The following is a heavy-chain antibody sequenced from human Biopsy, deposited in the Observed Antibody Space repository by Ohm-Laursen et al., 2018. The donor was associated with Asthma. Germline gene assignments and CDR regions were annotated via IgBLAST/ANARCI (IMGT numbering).Heavy chain of an antibody. CDR3: ARDGPELPTELDY. CDR2: ILFDGRKI. J-gene: IGHJ4*02. V-gene: IGHV3-30*03. Sequence: SSLRLSCAASGFNFHNYGMNWVRRAPGKGLEWVAQILFDGRKINYPDSVKGRFTISRDKSDNTLYLQMNSLRAEDTAVYYCARDGPELPTELDYWGPGTLVTVSS. CDR1: GFNFHNYG. D-gene: IGHD1-14*01.